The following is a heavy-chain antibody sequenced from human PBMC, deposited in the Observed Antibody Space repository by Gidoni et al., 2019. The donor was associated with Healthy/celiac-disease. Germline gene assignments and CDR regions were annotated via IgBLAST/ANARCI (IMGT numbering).Heavy chain of an antibody. CDR2: IYYSGST. D-gene: IGHD3-22*01. CDR3: ARQGVTMIVVVIPYFDY. J-gene: IGHJ4*02. Sequence: QLQLQESGPGLVKPSETLSPTCTVSGGSISSSSYYWGWIRQPPGKGLEWIGSIYYSGSTYYNPSLKSRVTISVDTSKNQFSLKLSSVTAADTAVYYCARQGVTMIVVVIPYFDYWGQGTLVTVSS. V-gene: IGHV4-39*01. CDR1: GGSISSSSYY.